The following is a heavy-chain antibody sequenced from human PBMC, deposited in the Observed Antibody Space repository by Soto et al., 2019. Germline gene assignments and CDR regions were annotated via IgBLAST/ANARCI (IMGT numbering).Heavy chain of an antibody. CDR2: IYSGGDI. V-gene: IGHV3-53*02. Sequence: EVQLVETGGGLIQPGGSLSLSCAASGFTVSSNYMSWVRQAPGKGLGWVSVIYSGGDIYYADSVKGRFTISRDNSKNTLYLQMNSLRAEDTAVYYCARGPRYCSGGSCYSIGWHPWGQGTLVTVSS. J-gene: IGHJ5*02. D-gene: IGHD2-15*01. CDR1: GFTVSSNY. CDR3: ARGPRYCSGGSCYSIGWHP.